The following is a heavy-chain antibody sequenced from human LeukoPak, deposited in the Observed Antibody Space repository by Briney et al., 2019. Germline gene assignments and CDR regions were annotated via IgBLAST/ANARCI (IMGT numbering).Heavy chain of an antibody. CDR3: AREITGTQRAFDY. D-gene: IGHD1-20*01. Sequence: GSSVKVSCKASGGTFSSYAISWVRQAPGQGLKWMGRIIPIFGTANYAQKFQGRVTITADKSTSTAYMELSSLRSEDTAVYYCAREITGTQRAFDYWGQGTLVTVSS. J-gene: IGHJ4*02. CDR1: GGTFSSYA. CDR2: IIPIFGTA. V-gene: IGHV1-69*06.